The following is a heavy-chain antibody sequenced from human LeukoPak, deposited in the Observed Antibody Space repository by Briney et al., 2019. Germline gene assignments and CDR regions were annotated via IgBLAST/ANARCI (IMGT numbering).Heavy chain of an antibody. V-gene: IGHV3-73*01. Sequence: PGGSLRLSCAASGFTFSGSAMHWVRQASGKGLEWVGRIRIKANSYATAYAASVKGRFTISRDDSKNTAYLQMNSLKTEDTAVYYCTRGKMTTGPNFDYWGQGTLVTVSS. D-gene: IGHD4-11*01. CDR3: TRGKMTTGPNFDY. CDR2: IRIKANSYAT. CDR1: GFTFSGSA. J-gene: IGHJ4*02.